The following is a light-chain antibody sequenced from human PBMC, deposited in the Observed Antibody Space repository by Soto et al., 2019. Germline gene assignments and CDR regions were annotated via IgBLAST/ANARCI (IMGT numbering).Light chain of an antibody. CDR1: QTVRGAF. CDR2: GAS. V-gene: IGKV3-20*01. J-gene: IGKJ2*01. Sequence: IVLTQSPATLSLSPGDTGTVSCRASQTVRGAFLAWYQQKPGQAPRLLLYGASKRATGIPDRFSGSGSGTEFTLTISGLEAEDFAVYYCLQFDNSPYTFGQGTKLDLK. CDR3: LQFDNSPYT.